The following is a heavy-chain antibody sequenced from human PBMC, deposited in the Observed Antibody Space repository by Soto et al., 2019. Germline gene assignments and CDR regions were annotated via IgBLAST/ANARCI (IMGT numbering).Heavy chain of an antibody. CDR2: ISYDGSNK. V-gene: IGHV3-30*03. D-gene: IGHD2-2*01. J-gene: IGHJ6*02. CDR1: GFTFSSYG. Sequence: PGGSLRLSCAASGFTFSSYGMHWVRQAPGKGLEWVAVISYDGSNKYYADSVKGRFTISRDNSKNTLYLQMNSLRAEDTAVYYCARQVVPAALGDYYYGMDVWGQGTTVTVSS. CDR3: ARQVVPAALGDYYYGMDV.